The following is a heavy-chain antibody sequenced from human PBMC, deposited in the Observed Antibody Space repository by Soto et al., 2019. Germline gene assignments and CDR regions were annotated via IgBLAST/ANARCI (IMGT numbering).Heavy chain of an antibody. Sequence: GGSLRLSCAASGFTFSNAWMNWVRQAPGKGLEWVGRIKSKTDGGTTDYAAPVKGRFTISRDDSKNTLYLQMNSLKTEDTAVYYCTTDPVYCSGGSCYAPRINYYYYGMDVWGQGTTVTVSS. D-gene: IGHD2-15*01. J-gene: IGHJ6*02. CDR2: IKSKTDGGTT. CDR1: GFTFSNAW. V-gene: IGHV3-15*07. CDR3: TTDPVYCSGGSCYAPRINYYYYGMDV.